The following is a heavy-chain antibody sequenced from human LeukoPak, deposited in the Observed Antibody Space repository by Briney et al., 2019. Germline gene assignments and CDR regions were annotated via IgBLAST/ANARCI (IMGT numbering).Heavy chain of an antibody. D-gene: IGHD3-3*01. CDR3: ARVGYDFWSGYYSDV. V-gene: IGHV1-18*01. Sequence: ASVKVSCKASGYTFTNYGITWVRQAPGQGLEWMGWISAYNGNTNYAQKLQGRVTMTTDTSTSTAYMELRSLRSDDTAVYYCARVGYDFWSGYYSDVWGKGTTVTVSS. J-gene: IGHJ6*04. CDR2: ISAYNGNT. CDR1: GYTFTNYG.